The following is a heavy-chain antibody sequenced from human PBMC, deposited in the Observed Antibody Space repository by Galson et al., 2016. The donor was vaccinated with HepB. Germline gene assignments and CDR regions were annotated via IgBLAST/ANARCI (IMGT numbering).Heavy chain of an antibody. CDR2: IDTDGSST. J-gene: IGHJ4*02. CDR1: GFTFSSYW. D-gene: IGHD4-17*01. V-gene: IGHV3-74*01. CDR3: ARGNYGDPFDY. Sequence: LRLSCAASGFTFSSYWMHWVRQVPGKGLVWVSRIDTDGSSTTYADSVKGRFTISRDNSKNTLYLQMNSLRAEDTAVYYCARGNYGDPFDYWGQGTLVTVSS.